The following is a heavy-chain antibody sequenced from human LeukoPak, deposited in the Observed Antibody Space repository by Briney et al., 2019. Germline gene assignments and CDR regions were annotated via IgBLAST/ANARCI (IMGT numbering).Heavy chain of an antibody. CDR1: GYTFTSYD. V-gene: IGHV1-8*01. CDR3: ARVGPYCGGDCYTRIPNWFDP. J-gene: IGHJ5*02. D-gene: IGHD2-21*02. CDR2: MNPNSGNT. Sequence: ASVKVSCKASGYTFTSYDINWVRQATGQGLEWMGWMNPNSGNTGYAQKFQGRATMTTNTSINTAYLELSSLRSDDTAVYYCARVGPYCGGDCYTRIPNWFDPWGQGILVTVSS.